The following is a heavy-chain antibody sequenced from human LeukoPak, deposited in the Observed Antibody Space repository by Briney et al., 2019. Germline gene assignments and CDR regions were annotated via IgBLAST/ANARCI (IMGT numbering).Heavy chain of an antibody. J-gene: IGHJ4*02. V-gene: IGHV3-20*04. CDR1: GFTFDDYG. CDR3: ARYGWGIVLMVYASPEDYFDY. CDR2: INWNGGST. Sequence: GGSLRLSCAASGFTFDDYGMSWVRQAPGKGLEWVSGINWNGGSTGYADSVKGRFTISRDNAKNSLYLQMNSLRAEDTAVYYCARYGWGIVLMVYASPEDYFDYWGQGTLVTVSS. D-gene: IGHD2-8*01.